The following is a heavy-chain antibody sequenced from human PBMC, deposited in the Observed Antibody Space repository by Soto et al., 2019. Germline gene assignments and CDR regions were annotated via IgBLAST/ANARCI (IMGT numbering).Heavy chain of an antibody. CDR1: GYTFTGYY. Sequence: QVQLVQSGAEVKKPGASVKVSCKASGYTFTGYYMHWVRQAPGQGLEWMGWINPNSGGTNYAQKFQGWVTMTRDTSISTAYMELSRLRSDDTAVYYCARGKIAAADTDGYYYGMDVWGQGTTVTVSS. J-gene: IGHJ6*02. CDR3: ARGKIAAADTDGYYYGMDV. CDR2: INPNSGGT. V-gene: IGHV1-2*04. D-gene: IGHD6-13*01.